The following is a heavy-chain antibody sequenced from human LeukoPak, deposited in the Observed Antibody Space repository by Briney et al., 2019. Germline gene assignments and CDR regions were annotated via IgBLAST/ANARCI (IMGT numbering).Heavy chain of an antibody. D-gene: IGHD5-18*01. Sequence: GGSLRLSCAASGFTFSNYSMNWVRQAPGKGLEWVSYISRSSSIIYYADSVKGRFTISRDNAKNSLYLQMNSLRAEDTAIYYCAKDKASSWWYFDLWGRGTLVTVSS. CDR1: GFTFSNYS. J-gene: IGHJ2*01. CDR2: ISRSSSII. V-gene: IGHV3-48*01. CDR3: AKDKASSWWYFDL.